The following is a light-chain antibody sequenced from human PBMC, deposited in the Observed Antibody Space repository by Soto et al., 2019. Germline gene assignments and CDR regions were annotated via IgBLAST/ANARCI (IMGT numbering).Light chain of an antibody. CDR1: QSISSY. J-gene: IGKJ5*01. CDR2: AAS. V-gene: IGKV1-39*01. Sequence: DIQMTQSPSSLSASVGDRVTITCRASQSISSYLNWYQQKPGKAPKLLIYAASSLQSGVPSRFSGSGSGTDFTLTISSLQPEYFATYYCQQSYSTPITFGHGTRLEIK. CDR3: QQSYSTPIT.